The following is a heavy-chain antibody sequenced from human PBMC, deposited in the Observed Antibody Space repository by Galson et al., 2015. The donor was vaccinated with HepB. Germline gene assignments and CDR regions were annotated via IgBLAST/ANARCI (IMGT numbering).Heavy chain of an antibody. J-gene: IGHJ4*02. CDR2: IYYTGST. V-gene: IGHV4-59*01. D-gene: IGHD3-3*01. CDR3: ARTHDFWNGYPYYFDS. Sequence: ETLSLTCTVSGDSISSYYWSWIRQPPGKGLEWIGYIYYTGSTDYNPSLKSRVTMSVDTSKNQFSLNLNSVTAADTAVYFCARTHDFWNGYPYYFDSWGQGTLVTVSS. CDR1: GDSISSYY.